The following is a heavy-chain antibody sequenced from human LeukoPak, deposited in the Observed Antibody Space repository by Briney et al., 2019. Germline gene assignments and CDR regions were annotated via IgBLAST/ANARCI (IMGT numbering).Heavy chain of an antibody. CDR1: GFTINTYT. Sequence: GGSLRLSCAASGFTINTYTMSWVRQAPGKGLEWVSAIGGGGENINYADSVKGRFTISRDNSKNTLYLQMNSPRAEDTAVYYCASRYSSSRPFDPWGQGTLVTVSS. V-gene: IGHV3-23*01. CDR2: IGGGGENI. D-gene: IGHD6-13*01. J-gene: IGHJ5*02. CDR3: ASRYSSSRPFDP.